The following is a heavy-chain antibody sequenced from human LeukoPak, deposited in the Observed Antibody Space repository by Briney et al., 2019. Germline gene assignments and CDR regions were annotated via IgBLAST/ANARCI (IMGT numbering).Heavy chain of an antibody. CDR1: GFTFSSYA. Sequence: GGSLRLSCAASGFTFSSYAMSWVRQAPGKGLEWVSAISGSGGSTYYADSVKGRFTISRDNSKNTLYLQMNSLRAEDTAVYYCAKSGVGRTTVTTYFDYWGQGTLVTVSS. D-gene: IGHD4-17*01. J-gene: IGHJ4*02. V-gene: IGHV3-23*01. CDR3: AKSGVGRTTVTTYFDY. CDR2: ISGSGGST.